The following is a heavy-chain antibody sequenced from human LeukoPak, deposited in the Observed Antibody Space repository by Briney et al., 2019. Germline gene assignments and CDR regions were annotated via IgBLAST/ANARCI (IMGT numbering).Heavy chain of an antibody. Sequence: SSVKVSCKASGGTFSSYAISWVRQAPGQGLEWMGRIIPIFGTANYAQKFQGRVTITTDESTSTAYMELSSLRSEDTAVYYCVRDRITGTTGWFDPWGQGTLVTVSS. CDR2: IIPIFGTA. J-gene: IGHJ5*02. CDR3: VRDRITGTTGWFDP. CDR1: GGTFSSYA. D-gene: IGHD1-7*01. V-gene: IGHV1-69*05.